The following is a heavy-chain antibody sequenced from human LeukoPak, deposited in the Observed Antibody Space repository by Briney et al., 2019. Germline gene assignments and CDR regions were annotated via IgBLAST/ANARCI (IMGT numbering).Heavy chain of an antibody. D-gene: IGHD1-14*01. CDR2: INEDGGER. V-gene: IGHV3-7*01. CDR3: ARGGNLEN. CDR1: GFTLRRYW. J-gene: IGHJ1*01. Sequence: AGSLRLSCAASGFTLRRYWMSWVRQPPGKGLEWVANINEDGGERHYLDTVNGLLIIFTENTTDYLYLQSNSLRAEYTAVYYCARGGNLENWGRGTLVTVSS.